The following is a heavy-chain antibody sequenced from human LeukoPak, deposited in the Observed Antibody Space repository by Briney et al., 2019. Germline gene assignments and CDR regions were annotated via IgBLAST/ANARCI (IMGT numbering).Heavy chain of an antibody. Sequence: GGSLRLSCAASGFTFSSYEMNWVRQAPGKGLEWVSYILNSGTTTYYADSVKGRFTISRDNSKNTLYLQMNSLRAEDTAVYYCTKASLRYFDRGHRRVFDYWGQGTLVTVSS. V-gene: IGHV3-48*03. CDR1: GFTFSSYE. D-gene: IGHD3-9*01. CDR3: TKASLRYFDRGHRRVFDY. CDR2: ILNSGTTT. J-gene: IGHJ4*02.